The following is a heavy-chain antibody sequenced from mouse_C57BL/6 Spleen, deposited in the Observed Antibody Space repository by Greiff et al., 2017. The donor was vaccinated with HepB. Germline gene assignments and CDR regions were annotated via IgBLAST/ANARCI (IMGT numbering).Heavy chain of an antibody. D-gene: IGHD2-10*02. CDR2: INYDGSST. J-gene: IGHJ4*01. V-gene: IGHV5-16*01. CDR1: GFTFSDYY. CDR3: ARDEYGYAMDY. Sequence: EVQVVESEGGLVQPGSSMKLSCTASGFTFSDYYMAWVRQVPEKGLEWVANINYDGSSTYYLDSLKSRFIISRDNAKNILYLQMSSLKSEDTATYYCARDEYGYAMDYWGQGTSVTVSS.